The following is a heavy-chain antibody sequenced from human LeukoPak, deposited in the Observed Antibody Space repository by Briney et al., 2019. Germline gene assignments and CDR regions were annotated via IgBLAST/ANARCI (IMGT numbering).Heavy chain of an antibody. V-gene: IGHV1-58*01. CDR1: GFTFTSSA. D-gene: IGHD2-2*01. J-gene: IGHJ3*02. CDR2: IVVGSGNT. CDR3: AARTEYCSSTSCNDAFDI. Sequence: SVKVSCKASGFTFTSSAVQWVRQARGQRLEWIGWIVVGSGNTSYAQKFQERVTITRDMSTSTAYMELSSLRSEDTAVYYCAARTEYCSSTSCNDAFDIWGQGTMVTVSS.